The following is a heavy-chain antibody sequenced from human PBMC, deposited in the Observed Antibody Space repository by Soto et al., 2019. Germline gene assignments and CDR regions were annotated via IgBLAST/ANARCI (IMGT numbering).Heavy chain of an antibody. J-gene: IGHJ3*02. D-gene: IGHD1-26*01. CDR3: ARGSGIYGFDI. CDR2: IYASGST. V-gene: IGHV4-4*07. CDR1: GGSMSSYY. Sequence: QVQLQESGPGLVKPSETLSLTCTVSGGSMSSYYWSWIRQPAGKGLEWIGRIYASGSTNYNLSLKSRVTMSIDTSKIQFSLKLSSVTAADTAVYYCARGSGIYGFDIWGQGTMVTVSS.